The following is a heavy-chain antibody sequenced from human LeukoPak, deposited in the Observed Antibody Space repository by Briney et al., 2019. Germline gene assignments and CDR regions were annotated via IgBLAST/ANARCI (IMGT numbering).Heavy chain of an antibody. Sequence: GASVNVSCKASGGTFNNYGVSWVRQAPGQGLVWMGRIIPLLGTANYTQTFQGRVTITADKSTGTAYMELSSLRSEDTAVYYCATDRLEIYALHIWGQGTAVTVSS. CDR1: GGTFNNYG. D-gene: IGHD1-1*01. V-gene: IGHV1-69*04. CDR2: IIPLLGTA. J-gene: IGHJ3*02. CDR3: ATDRLEIYALHI.